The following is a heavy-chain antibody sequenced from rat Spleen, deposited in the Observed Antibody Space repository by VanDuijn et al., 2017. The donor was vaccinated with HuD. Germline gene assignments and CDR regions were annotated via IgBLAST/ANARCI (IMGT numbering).Heavy chain of an antibody. CDR3: ARAGYLRDWYFDF. D-gene: IGHD2-2*01. CDR1: GFTFSDYG. J-gene: IGHJ1*01. Sequence: EVQLVESGGGLVQPGRSLKLSCAASGFTFSDYGVAWVRQAPTTGLEWVATISYGDSSGHSGTYYRDSVKGRFTISRDNAKHTLYLRMDNVRSEDTATYYCARAGYLRDWYFDFWGPGTMVTVSS. V-gene: IGHV5-29*01. CDR2: ISYGDSSGHSGT.